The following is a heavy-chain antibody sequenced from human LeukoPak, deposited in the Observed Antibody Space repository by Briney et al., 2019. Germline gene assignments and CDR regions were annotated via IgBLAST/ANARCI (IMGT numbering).Heavy chain of an antibody. V-gene: IGHV4-59*01. Sequence: PSETLSLTCTVSGGSISSYYWSWIRQPPGKGLEWIGYIYYTGSTTYNPSLKSRVTMSVDTSKNQFSLQLSSVTAADTAVYYCARAGPYSSGWQYVDYWGQGTLVTVS. J-gene: IGHJ4*02. CDR3: ARAGPYSSGWQYVDY. D-gene: IGHD6-19*01. CDR2: IYYTGST. CDR1: GGSISSYY.